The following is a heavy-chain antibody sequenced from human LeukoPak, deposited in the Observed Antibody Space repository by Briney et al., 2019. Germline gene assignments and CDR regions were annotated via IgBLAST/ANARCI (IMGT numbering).Heavy chain of an antibody. Sequence: SETLSLTCTVSGGSISSGSYYWSWIRQPPGKGLEWIGYIYHSGSTYYNPPLKSRVTISVDRSKNQFSLKLSSVTAADTAVYYCARAWSTSARNWFDPWGQGTLVTVSS. D-gene: IGHD2-2*01. CDR2: IYHSGST. V-gene: IGHV4-30-2*01. CDR1: GGSISSGSYY. J-gene: IGHJ5*02. CDR3: ARAWSTSARNWFDP.